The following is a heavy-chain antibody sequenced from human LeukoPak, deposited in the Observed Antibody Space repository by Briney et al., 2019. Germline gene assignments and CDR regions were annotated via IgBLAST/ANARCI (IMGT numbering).Heavy chain of an antibody. D-gene: IGHD3-10*01. Sequence: GGSLRLFCAASGFTFSNYWMHWVRRAPGKGLVWVSRITSDASSTSYADSVKGRFTTSRDNAKNTLYLRMNSLRAEDTAVYYCAREFEGQEAGAYGSGSYDVFDIWGQGTMVTVSS. V-gene: IGHV3-74*01. CDR1: GFTFSNYW. J-gene: IGHJ3*02. CDR3: AREFEGQEAGAYGSGSYDVFDI. CDR2: ITSDASST.